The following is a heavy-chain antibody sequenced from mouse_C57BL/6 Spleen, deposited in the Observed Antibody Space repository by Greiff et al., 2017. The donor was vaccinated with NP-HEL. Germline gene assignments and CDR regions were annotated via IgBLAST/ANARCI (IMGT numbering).Heavy chain of an antibody. D-gene: IGHD2-2*01. Sequence: EVKLQQSGPELVKPGASVKISCKASGYTFTDYYMNWVKQSHGKSLEWIGDINPNNGGTSYNQKFKGKATLTVDKSSSTAYMELRSLTSEDSAVYYCARTVTYFDYWGQGTTLTVSS. J-gene: IGHJ2*01. CDR3: ARTVTYFDY. CDR1: GYTFTDYY. V-gene: IGHV1-26*01. CDR2: INPNNGGT.